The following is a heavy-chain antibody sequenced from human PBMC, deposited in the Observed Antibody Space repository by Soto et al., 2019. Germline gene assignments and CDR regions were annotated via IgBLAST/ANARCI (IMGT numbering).Heavy chain of an antibody. J-gene: IGHJ4*02. CDR2: ISGTGDST. CDR3: AKDRDSSGYYYRNY. V-gene: IGHV3-23*01. D-gene: IGHD3-22*01. Sequence: PGGSLRLSCAASGFTFSSYAMSWVRQAPGKGLEWVSAISGTGDSTYYADSVKGRFTISRDNSKNTLYLQINSPRAEDTAVYYCAKDRDSSGYYYRNYWGQGTLVTVS. CDR1: GFTFSSYA.